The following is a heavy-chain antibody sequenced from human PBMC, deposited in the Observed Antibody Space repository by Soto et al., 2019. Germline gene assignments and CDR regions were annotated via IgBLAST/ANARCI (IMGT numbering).Heavy chain of an antibody. J-gene: IGHJ4*02. CDR1: GFNFAKFA. Sequence: PGGSLRLSCAASGFNFAKFAMNWVRQAPGQGLEWVSAISGGGSTTYYADSVKGRFSISRDNSKNTLNLQMNSLRAEDTAVYYSALSLVSYFDYWGQGTLVTVSS. D-gene: IGHD1-26*01. V-gene: IGHV3-23*01. CDR3: ALSLVSYFDY. CDR2: ISGGGSTT.